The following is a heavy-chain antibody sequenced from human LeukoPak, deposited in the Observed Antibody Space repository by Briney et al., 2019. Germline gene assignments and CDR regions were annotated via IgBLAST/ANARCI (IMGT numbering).Heavy chain of an antibody. J-gene: IGHJ4*02. D-gene: IGHD3-9*01. CDR1: GFSLRTSGVG. V-gene: IGHV2-5*02. CDR2: IYWDGDK. Sequence: SGPTLVKPTQTLTLTCTFSGFSLRTSGVGVGWIRQPPGKALEWLALIYWDGDKRYSPSLKSRLTITKDTSTNQVVLRLTIMDPGDTATYYCAMSTGYYLAVDCWGQGTLVTVPS. CDR3: AMSTGYYLAVDC.